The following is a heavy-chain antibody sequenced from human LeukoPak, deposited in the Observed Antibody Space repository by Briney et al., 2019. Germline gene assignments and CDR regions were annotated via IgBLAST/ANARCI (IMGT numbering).Heavy chain of an antibody. Sequence: SETLSLTCALYGGSFSGYYWSWIRQPPGKGLEWIGEINHSGSTNYNPSLKSRVTISVDTSKNQFSLKLSSVTAADTAEYYCARVVVAAQFDYWGQGTLVTVSS. CDR3: ARVVVAAQFDY. D-gene: IGHD2-15*01. CDR2: INHSGST. CDR1: GGSFSGYY. V-gene: IGHV4-34*01. J-gene: IGHJ4*02.